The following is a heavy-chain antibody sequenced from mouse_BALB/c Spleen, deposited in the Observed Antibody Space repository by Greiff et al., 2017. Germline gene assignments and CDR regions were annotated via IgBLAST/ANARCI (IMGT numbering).Heavy chain of an antibody. J-gene: IGHJ4*01. D-gene: IGHD1-1*01. V-gene: IGHV1S16*01. CDR2: INPSNGGT. Sequence: QVQLQQPGAELVKPGASVKLSCKASGYTFTSYYMYWVKQRPGQGLEWIGGINPSNGGTNFNEKFKSKATLTVDKSSSTAYMQLSSLTSEDSAVYYYTTLLLRGMDYWGQGTSVTVSS. CDR3: TTLLLRGMDY. CDR1: GYTFTSYY.